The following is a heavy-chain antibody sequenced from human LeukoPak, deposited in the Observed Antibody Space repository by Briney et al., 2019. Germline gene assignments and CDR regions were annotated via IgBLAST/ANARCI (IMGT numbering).Heavy chain of an antibody. J-gene: IGHJ5*02. CDR1: GGSISSGGYY. D-gene: IGHD1-1*01. Sequence: PSETLSLTCTVSGGSISSGGYYWRWIRQHPGKGLEWIGYIYYSGSTYYNPSLKSRVTISVDTSKNQFSLKLSSVTAADTAVYYCASASTTGTTKNWFDPWGQGTLVTVSS. CDR2: IYYSGST. CDR3: ASASTTGTTKNWFDP. V-gene: IGHV4-31*03.